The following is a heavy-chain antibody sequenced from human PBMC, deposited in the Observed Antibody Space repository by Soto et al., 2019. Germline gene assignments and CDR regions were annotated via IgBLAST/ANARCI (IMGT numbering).Heavy chain of an antibody. CDR2: INPSGGST. V-gene: IGHV1-46*04. CDR3: VRDLINKAFDV. CDR1: GYTFTSYY. J-gene: IGHJ3*01. Sequence: ASVKVSCKASGYTFTSYYMHWVRQAPGQGLEWMGIINPSGGSTNYADSVKGRFTISRDNYKNTLFLQMNSLRVEDTAVYYCVRDLINKAFDVWGQGTMVTVSS.